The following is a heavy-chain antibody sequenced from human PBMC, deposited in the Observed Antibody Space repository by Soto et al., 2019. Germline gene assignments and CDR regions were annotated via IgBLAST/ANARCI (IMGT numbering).Heavy chain of an antibody. CDR1: GYTFTSYG. Sequence: QVQLVQSGAEVKKPGASVNVSCKAAGYTFTSYGISWVRQAPGQGLEWMGWISAYNGNTTYAQKLQGRVTITIDTTTRTAHMELRSLRSDDTAVYYGERDPQIQLWPPYYHYGMDVWGQVTTVTVSS. CDR3: ERDPQIQLWPPYYHYGMDV. J-gene: IGHJ6*02. CDR2: ISAYNGNT. V-gene: IGHV1-18*01. D-gene: IGHD5-18*01.